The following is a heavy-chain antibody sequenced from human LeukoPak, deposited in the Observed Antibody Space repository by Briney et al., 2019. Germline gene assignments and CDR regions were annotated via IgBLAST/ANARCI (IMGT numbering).Heavy chain of an antibody. J-gene: IGHJ6*03. V-gene: IGHV3-7*03. CDR2: IKQDGSEK. CDR3: AKDHSSWYPYYYYMDV. D-gene: IGHD6-13*01. CDR1: GFTFSSYW. Sequence: GGSLRLSCAASGFTFSSYWMSWVRQAPGKGLEWVANIKQDGSEKYYVDSVKGRFTISRDNSKNTLYLQMNSLRAEDTAVYYCAKDHSSWYPYYYYMDVWGKGTTVTISS.